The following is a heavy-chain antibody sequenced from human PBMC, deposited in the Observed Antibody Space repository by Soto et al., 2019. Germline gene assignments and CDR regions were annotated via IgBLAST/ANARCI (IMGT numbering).Heavy chain of an antibody. CDR1: GDSIRSTTYY. CDR2: IYYTGRT. D-gene: IGHD1-7*01. CDR3: ATHNWNLDP. J-gene: IGHJ1*01. V-gene: IGHV4-39*01. Sequence: SETLSLTCTVSGDSIRSTTYYWGWIRQPPGKGLEWIGTIYYTGRTHYNPSLKGRVTISVDMAKNQFSLKLSSVTAADTAVYYCATHNWNLDPWGQGTLVTAPQ.